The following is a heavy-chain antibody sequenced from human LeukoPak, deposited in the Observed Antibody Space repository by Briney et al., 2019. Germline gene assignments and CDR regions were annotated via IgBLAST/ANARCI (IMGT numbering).Heavy chain of an antibody. Sequence: ASVKVSCKASGYTFTSYYMHWVRQAPGQGLEWMGIINPSGGSTSYAQKFQGRVTMTRDTSTSTVYMELSSLRSEDTAVYYCARDPGYSGYDTAYYYYGMDVWGQGTTVTVSS. J-gene: IGHJ6*02. CDR1: GYTFTSYY. CDR3: ARDPGYSGYDTAYYYYGMDV. CDR2: INPSGGST. D-gene: IGHD5-12*01. V-gene: IGHV1-46*01.